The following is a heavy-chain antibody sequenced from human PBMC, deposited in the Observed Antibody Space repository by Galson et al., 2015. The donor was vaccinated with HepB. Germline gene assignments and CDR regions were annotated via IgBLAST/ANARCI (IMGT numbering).Heavy chain of an antibody. CDR3: ARVIAYGDYEHDAFDI. CDR1: GFIVSSNY. D-gene: IGHD4-17*01. CDR2: IYRGGYT. J-gene: IGHJ3*02. Sequence: SLRLSCAASGFIVSSNYMSWVRQAPGKGLEWVSIIYRGGYTYYADSVKGRFTISRDNSENTLYLQMNSLRAEDTALYYCARVIAYGDYEHDAFDIWGQGTMVTVSS. V-gene: IGHV3-66*01.